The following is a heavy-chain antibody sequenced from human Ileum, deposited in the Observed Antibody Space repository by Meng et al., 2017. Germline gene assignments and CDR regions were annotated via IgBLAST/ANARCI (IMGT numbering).Heavy chain of an antibody. D-gene: IGHD4-17*01. CDR2: ISATSGDT. Sequence: LSLTCVASGFTFRSYAMSWVRQAPGKGLEWVSTISATSGDTYYPDSMKGRFSISRDNSKNTLYLQLNSLRGDDTAVYYCAKYGDPSGYFDYWGQGTLVTVSS. V-gene: IGHV3-23*01. CDR1: GFTFRSYA. J-gene: IGHJ4*02. CDR3: AKYGDPSGYFDY.